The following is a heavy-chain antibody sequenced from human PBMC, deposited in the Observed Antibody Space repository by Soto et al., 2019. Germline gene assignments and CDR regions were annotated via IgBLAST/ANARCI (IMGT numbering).Heavy chain of an antibody. CDR3: ARGLYNGRGMDV. J-gene: IGHJ6*02. CDR1: GGSISSSNW. D-gene: IGHD1-1*01. CDR2: IYHSGIT. Sequence: QLQESGPGLVKPSGTLSLTCAVSGGSISSSNWWSWVRQPPGKGLEWIGIIYHSGITHYSPSLKSRVPISVDKSKNQFSLKLSSVTAADTAMYYCARGLYNGRGMDVWGQGSTVTVSS. V-gene: IGHV4-4*02.